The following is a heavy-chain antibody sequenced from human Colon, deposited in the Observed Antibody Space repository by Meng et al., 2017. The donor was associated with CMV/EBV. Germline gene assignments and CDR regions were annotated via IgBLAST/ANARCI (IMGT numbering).Heavy chain of an antibody. J-gene: IGHJ4*02. CDR2: ISSSGSTI. CDR1: GFTFSSYE. CDR3: ARRTYYDFWSGYYEEYFEY. Sequence: GESLKISCAASGFTFSSYEMNWVRQAPGKGLEWVSYISSSGSTIYYADSVKGRFTISRDNAKNSLCLQMNSLRAEDTAVYYCARRTYYDFWSGYYEEYFEYWGQGTLVTVSS. D-gene: IGHD3-3*01. V-gene: IGHV3-48*03.